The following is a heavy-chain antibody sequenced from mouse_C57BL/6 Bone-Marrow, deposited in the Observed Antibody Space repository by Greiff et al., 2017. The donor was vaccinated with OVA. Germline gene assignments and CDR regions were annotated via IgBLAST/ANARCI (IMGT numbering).Heavy chain of an antibody. D-gene: IGHD1-1*01. CDR3: ARSGSSYAIDY. J-gene: IGHJ4*01. V-gene: IGHV1-69*01. Sequence: QVQLQQPGAELVMPGASVKLSCKASGYTFTSYWMHWVKQRPGQGLEWIGEIDPYDSYTNYNQKFKGKSTLTVDKSSSTAYMQLSSLTSEYSAIYYCARSGSSYAIDYWGQGTSVTVSS. CDR2: IDPYDSYT. CDR1: GYTFTSYW.